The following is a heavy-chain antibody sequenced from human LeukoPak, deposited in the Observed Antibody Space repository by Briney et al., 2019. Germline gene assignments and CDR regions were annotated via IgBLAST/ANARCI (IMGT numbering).Heavy chain of an antibody. Sequence: SETLSLTCTVSGYSISSGYYWGWIRQPPGKGLEWIGSIYHSGSTYYNPSLKSRVTISVDTSKNQFSLKLSSVTAADTAVYYCARVGGVYCSSTSCYPFDYWGQGTLVTVSS. J-gene: IGHJ4*02. V-gene: IGHV4-38-2*02. CDR3: ARVGGVYCSSTSCYPFDY. D-gene: IGHD2-2*01. CDR2: IYHSGST. CDR1: GYSISSGYY.